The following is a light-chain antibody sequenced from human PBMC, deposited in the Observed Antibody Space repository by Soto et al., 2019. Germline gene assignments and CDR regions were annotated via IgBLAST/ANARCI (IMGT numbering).Light chain of an antibody. V-gene: IGKV1-5*01. CDR3: QQYNSYPWT. J-gene: IGKJ1*01. CDR2: DVS. CDR1: QSISRW. Sequence: DIQMTQSPSTLSASVGDRVTITCRASQSISRWLVWYQQKPGKAPKVLIYDVSSLESGVPSRFSGSGSGTEVTLTISSLQPDDFVTYYCQQYNSYPWTFGQETKVSIK.